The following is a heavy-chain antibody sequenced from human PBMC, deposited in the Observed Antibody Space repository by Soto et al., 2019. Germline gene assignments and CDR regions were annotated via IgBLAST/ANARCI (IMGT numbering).Heavy chain of an antibody. CDR3: TRHDGNYRNVLDY. V-gene: IGHV4-59*08. J-gene: IGHJ4*02. Sequence: QVQLKESGPGLVKPSETLSLTCTVSAGSVSGYYWSWIRQPPGKAPEWIGYVRYTGSTKYNPSLNHRVTISVDVSKNQFSLSLSSVTAVDTAVYYCTRHDGNYRNVLDYWGQGALVTVSS. CDR1: AGSVSGYY. D-gene: IGHD4-17*01. CDR2: VRYTGST.